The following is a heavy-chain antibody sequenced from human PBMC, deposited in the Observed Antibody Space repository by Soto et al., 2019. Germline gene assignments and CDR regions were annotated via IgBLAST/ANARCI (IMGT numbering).Heavy chain of an antibody. D-gene: IGHD3-10*01. V-gene: IGHV3-30*18. CDR2: ISYDGSNK. CDR1: GFTFSSYG. CDR3: AKDIISGSVSRGAFDI. Sequence: GGSLRLSCAASGFTFSSYGMHWVRQAPGKGLEWVAVISYDGSNKYYADSVKGRFTISRDNSKNTLYLQMNSLRAEDTAVYYCAKDIISGSVSRGAFDIWGQGTMVTVS. J-gene: IGHJ3*02.